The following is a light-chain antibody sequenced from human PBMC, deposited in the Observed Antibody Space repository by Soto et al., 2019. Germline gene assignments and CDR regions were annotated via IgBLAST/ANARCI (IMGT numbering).Light chain of an antibody. CDR3: SSYTSTSTVV. CDR2: DVT. CDR1: SSDVGGYSY. J-gene: IGLJ2*01. Sequence: QSALTQPASVSGSPGQSITISCTGTSSDVGGYSYVSWYQQHPGKAPKLMIYDVTNRPSGVSNRFSGSKSGNTASLTISGLQAEDEAYYYCSSYTSTSTVVFGGGTKLTVL. V-gene: IGLV2-14*01.